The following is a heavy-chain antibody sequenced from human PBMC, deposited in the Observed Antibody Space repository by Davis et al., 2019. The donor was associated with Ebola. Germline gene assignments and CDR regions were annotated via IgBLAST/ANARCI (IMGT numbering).Heavy chain of an antibody. D-gene: IGHD3-3*01. J-gene: IGHJ6*04. Sequence: GESLKISCAASGFTFSNAWMSWVRQAPGKGLEWVGRIKSKTDGGTTDYAAPVKGRFTISRDDSKNTLYLQMNSLKTEDTAVYYCTTDPYYDFWSGDYYYYYYGMDVWGKGTTVTVSS. CDR2: IKSKTDGGTT. CDR3: TTDPYYDFWSGDYYYYYYGMDV. V-gene: IGHV3-15*01. CDR1: GFTFSNAW.